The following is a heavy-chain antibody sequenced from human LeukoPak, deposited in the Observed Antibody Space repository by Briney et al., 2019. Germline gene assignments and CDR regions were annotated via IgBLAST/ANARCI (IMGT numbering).Heavy chain of an antibody. J-gene: IGHJ4*02. CDR2: IKHDGSEM. Sequence: GGSLRLSCVVSGLTFNSYWMTWVRQAPGKGLEWVANIKHDGSEMYYVDSVKGRFTVSRDNARNSLYLQMNSLRAEDTAVYYCASGGGWVFFNWGQGTLVTVSS. CDR3: ASGGGWVFFN. CDR1: GLTFNSYW. D-gene: IGHD6-19*01. V-gene: IGHV3-7*01.